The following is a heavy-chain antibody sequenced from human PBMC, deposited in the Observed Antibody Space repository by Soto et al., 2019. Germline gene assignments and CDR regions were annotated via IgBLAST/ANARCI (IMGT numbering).Heavy chain of an antibody. CDR1: GFTFSSYA. J-gene: IGHJ6*03. Sequence: EVQLLESGGGLVQPGGSLRLSCAASGFTFSSYAMSWVRQAPGKGLEWVSAISGSGGSTYYADSVKGRFTISRDNSKNTLYLQMNSLRAEDTAVYYCAKDLQTHGLYYYYMDVWGKGTTVTVSS. CDR2: ISGSGGST. CDR3: AKDLQTHGLYYYYMDV. V-gene: IGHV3-23*01.